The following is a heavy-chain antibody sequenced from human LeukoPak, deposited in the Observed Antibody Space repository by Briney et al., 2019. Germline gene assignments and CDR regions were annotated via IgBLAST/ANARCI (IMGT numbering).Heavy chain of an antibody. CDR3: ASCPQTYYYESYFDY. D-gene: IGHD3-22*01. CDR1: GGTFSSYA. Sequence: SVKVSCKASGGTFSSYAISWVRQAPGQGLEWMGRIIPIFGTANYAQKFQGRVTITTGESTSTAYMELSSLRSEDTAVYYCASCPQTYYYESYFDYWGQGTLVTVSS. J-gene: IGHJ4*02. CDR2: IIPIFGTA. V-gene: IGHV1-69*05.